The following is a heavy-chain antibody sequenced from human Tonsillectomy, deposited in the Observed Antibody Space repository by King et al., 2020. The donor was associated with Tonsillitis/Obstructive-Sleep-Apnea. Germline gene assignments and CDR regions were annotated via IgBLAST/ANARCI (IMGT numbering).Heavy chain of an antibody. CDR2: IRTSSGYT. D-gene: IGHD6-19*01. CDR3: ARVGELWGCGWYDAFDI. J-gene: IGHJ3*02. V-gene: IGHV3-11*06. Sequence: QLVQSGGGLVKPGGSLRLSCAAPGFTFSDYYMSWIRQAPGKGLEWVSYIRTSSGYTNYADSVKGRFTISRDNAKNSLYLQMNSLRAEDTAVYYCARVGELWGCGWYDAFDIWGQGTIVTVPS. CDR1: GFTFSDYY.